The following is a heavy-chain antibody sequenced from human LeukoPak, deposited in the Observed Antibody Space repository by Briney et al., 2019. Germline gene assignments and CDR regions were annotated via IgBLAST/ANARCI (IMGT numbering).Heavy chain of an antibody. J-gene: IGHJ4*02. Sequence: GASVKVSCKASGYTFIGYYMHWVRQAPGQGLEWMGWINPNSGGTSYAQKFQGRVTMTRDTSISTAYMELSRLRSDDTAVYYCARDRYCSGGSCYPFDYWGQGTLVTVSS. D-gene: IGHD2-15*01. CDR2: INPNSGGT. V-gene: IGHV1-2*02. CDR3: ARDRYCSGGSCYPFDY. CDR1: GYTFIGYY.